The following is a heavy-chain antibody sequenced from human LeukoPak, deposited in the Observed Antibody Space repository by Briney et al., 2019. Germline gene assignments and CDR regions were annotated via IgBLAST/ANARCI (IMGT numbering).Heavy chain of an antibody. CDR3: ARTIHYYDSSGYYYPYYFDY. Sequence: GASVKVSCKASGYTFTSYGISWVRQAPGQGLEWMGWISAYNGNTNYAQKLQGRVTMTTDTSTSTAYMELRSLRSDDTAVYYCARTIHYYDSSGYYYPYYFDYWGQGTLVTVSS. D-gene: IGHD3-22*01. J-gene: IGHJ4*02. V-gene: IGHV1-18*01. CDR2: ISAYNGNT. CDR1: GYTFTSYG.